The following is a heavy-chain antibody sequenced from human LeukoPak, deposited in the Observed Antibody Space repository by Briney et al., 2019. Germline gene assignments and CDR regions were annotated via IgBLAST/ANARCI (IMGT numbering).Heavy chain of an antibody. CDR3: ARDRGCSGGSCYSGYYYCYGMDV. J-gene: IGHJ6*02. CDR2: IYSGGST. D-gene: IGHD2-15*01. V-gene: IGHV3-66*01. Sequence: GGSLRLSCAASGFTVSSNYMSWVRQAPGKGLEWVSVIYSGGSTYYADSVKGRLTISRDNSKNTLYLQMNSLRAEDTAVYYCARDRGCSGGSCYSGYYYCYGMDVWGQGTTVTVSS. CDR1: GFTVSSNY.